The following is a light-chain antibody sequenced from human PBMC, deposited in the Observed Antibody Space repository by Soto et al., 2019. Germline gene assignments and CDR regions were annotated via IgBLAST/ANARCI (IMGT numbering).Light chain of an antibody. CDR3: AAWDASLSACV. Sequence: QSVLTQPPSASGTAGQVVTISCSGGDSNIGSNSVYWYQHLPRMAPKLLIYYNNQRPSGVPDRFSGSRSGTSASLAIVGLRSEDEAVYYCAAWDASLSACVLGNRTKVTVL. V-gene: IGLV1-47*02. J-gene: IGLJ1*01. CDR1: DSNIGSNS. CDR2: YNN.